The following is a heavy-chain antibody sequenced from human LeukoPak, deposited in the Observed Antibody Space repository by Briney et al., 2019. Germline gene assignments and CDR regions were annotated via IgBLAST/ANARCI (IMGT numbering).Heavy chain of an antibody. CDR2: ISSSGSTT. Sequence: GGSLRLSCAASGFTFNNYEMNWVRQAPGKGLEWISYISSSGSTTYYADSVKGRFTISRDNVKNSLYLQMASLRAEDTAVYYCARDAYFDKLDYWGQGTLVIVSS. CDR3: ARDAYFDKLDY. D-gene: IGHD3-22*01. J-gene: IGHJ4*02. CDR1: GFTFNNYE. V-gene: IGHV3-48*03.